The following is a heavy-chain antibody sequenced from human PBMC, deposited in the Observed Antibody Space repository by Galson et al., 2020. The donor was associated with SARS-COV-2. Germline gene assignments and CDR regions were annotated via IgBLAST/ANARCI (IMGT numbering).Heavy chain of an antibody. V-gene: IGHV5-51*01. CDR1: GYSFTSYW. CDR3: ARPGGWLQFAWYFDL. CDR2: IYPGDSDT. D-gene: IGHD5-12*01. Sequence: GESLKISCKGSGYSFTSYWIGWVRQMPGKGLEWMGIIYPGDSDTRYSPSFQGQVTISADKSISTAYLQWSSLKASDTAMYYCARPGGWLQFAWYFDLWGRGTLVTVSS. J-gene: IGHJ2*01.